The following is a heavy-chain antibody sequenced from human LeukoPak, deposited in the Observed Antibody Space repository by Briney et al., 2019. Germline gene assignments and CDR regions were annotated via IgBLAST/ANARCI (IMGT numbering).Heavy chain of an antibody. Sequence: GGSLRLSCAASGFMFSSNWMSWVRLAPGEGLEWAANIKEDGTETYYVDSVKGRFTISRDNAKNSLYLQMNSLRVEDTAVYYCAKEGRSLQTYWGQGTLVTVSS. CDR2: IKEDGTET. CDR1: GFMFSSNW. D-gene: IGHD5-24*01. J-gene: IGHJ4*02. CDR3: AKEGRSLQTY. V-gene: IGHV3-7*03.